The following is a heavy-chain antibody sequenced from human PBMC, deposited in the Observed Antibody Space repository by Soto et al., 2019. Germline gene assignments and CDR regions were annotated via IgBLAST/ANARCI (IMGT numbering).Heavy chain of an antibody. J-gene: IGHJ6*02. CDR2: MNPNSGNT. D-gene: IGHD4-17*01. Sequence: VASVKVSCKASGYTFTSYDINWVRQATGQGLEWMGWMNPNSGNTGYAQKFQGRVTMTRNTSISTAYMELSSLRSEGTAVYYCASLRHDYGDYYYYYGMDVWGQGTTVTVS. V-gene: IGHV1-8*01. CDR1: GYTFTSYD. CDR3: ASLRHDYGDYYYYYGMDV.